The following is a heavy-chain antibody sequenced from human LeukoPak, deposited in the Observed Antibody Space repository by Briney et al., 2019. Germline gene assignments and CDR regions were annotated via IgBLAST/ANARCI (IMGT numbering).Heavy chain of an antibody. Sequence: GGSLRLSCAASGFTFSSYAMHWVRQAPGKGLEWVAVISYDGGNNYYADSVKGRFTISRDNSKNTLYLQMNSLTAEDTAVYYCARSTATAGIFDYWGQGSLVTVSS. J-gene: IGHJ4*02. CDR2: ISYDGGNN. CDR1: GFTFSSYA. D-gene: IGHD6-13*01. V-gene: IGHV3-30-3*01. CDR3: ARSTATAGIFDY.